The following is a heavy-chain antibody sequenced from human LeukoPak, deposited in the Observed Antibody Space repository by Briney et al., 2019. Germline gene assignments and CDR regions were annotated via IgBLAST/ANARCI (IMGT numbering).Heavy chain of an antibody. J-gene: IGHJ6*02. CDR1: GFTFSSYG. Sequence: GRSLRLSCAASGFTFSSYGMHWVRQAPGKGLEWAAVIWYDGSNKYYADSVKGRFTISRDNSKNTLYLQMNSLRAEDTAVYYCARDEQGMDVWGQGTTVTVSS. V-gene: IGHV3-33*01. CDR3: ARDEQGMDV. CDR2: IWYDGSNK.